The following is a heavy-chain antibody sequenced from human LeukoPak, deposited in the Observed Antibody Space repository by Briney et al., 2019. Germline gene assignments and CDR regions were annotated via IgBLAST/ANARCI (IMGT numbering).Heavy chain of an antibody. Sequence: KASETLSLTCTVSGXSISGYYWSWIRQPPGKGLEWIGYIYYSGSAKYNPSLKSRVTISVDTSKNQFSLKLSSVTAADTAVYYCAGDYGGTLDYWGQGTLVTVSS. D-gene: IGHD4-23*01. V-gene: IGHV4-59*01. J-gene: IGHJ4*02. CDR3: AGDYGGTLDY. CDR1: GXSISGYY. CDR2: IYYSGSA.